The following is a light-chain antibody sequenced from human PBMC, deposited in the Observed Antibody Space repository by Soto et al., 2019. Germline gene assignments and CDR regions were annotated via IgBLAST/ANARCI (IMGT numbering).Light chain of an antibody. CDR1: QRVTNTN. CDR2: YAS. Sequence: EIVLTQSPDTLSLSPGERATLSCRASQRVTNTNSAWYQQKPGQAPRLLIYYASSRATGIPDRFSGSGSGTDFTLTISRLEPEDFAVYYCQQYGSSYTFGQGTKLENK. J-gene: IGKJ2*01. CDR3: QQYGSSYT. V-gene: IGKV3-20*01.